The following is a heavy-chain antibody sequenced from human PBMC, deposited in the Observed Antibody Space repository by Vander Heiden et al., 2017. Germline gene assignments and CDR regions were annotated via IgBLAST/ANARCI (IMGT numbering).Heavy chain of an antibody. CDR2: IHHSGST. J-gene: IGHJ5*02. V-gene: IGHV4-4*02. Sequence: VQLPESGPGLGKPSGAPSLPCRVLGCPIYTYKRWSWVRQAPGKGLEWIGEIHHSGSTNYNPSLKSRVTISVDKSKNEFSMRLISVTAADTAVYFCARGYCNGGSCYSWRNRFDPWGQGTLVTVSS. D-gene: IGHD2-15*01. CDR3: ARGYCNGGSCYSWRNRFDP. CDR1: GCPIYTYKR.